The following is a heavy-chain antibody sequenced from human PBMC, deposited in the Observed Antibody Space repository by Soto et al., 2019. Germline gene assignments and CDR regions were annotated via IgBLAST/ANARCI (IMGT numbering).Heavy chain of an antibody. V-gene: IGHV1-69*13. CDR1: GGTFSSYA. J-gene: IGHJ6*02. D-gene: IGHD2-2*01. CDR2: IIPIFGTA. CDR3: ARHIVVVPNDGMDV. Sequence: SVKVSCKASGGTFSSYAISWVRQAPGQGLEWMGGIIPIFGTAIYAQKFQGRVTITADESTSTAYMELSSLRSEDTAVYYCARHIVVVPNDGMDVWGQGTTVTVSS.